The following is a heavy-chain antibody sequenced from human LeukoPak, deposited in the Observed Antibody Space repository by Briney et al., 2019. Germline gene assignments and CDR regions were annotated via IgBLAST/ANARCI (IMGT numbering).Heavy chain of an antibody. D-gene: IGHD3-10*01. CDR1: GGTFSSYA. Sequence: GSSVKVSCKASGGTFSSYAISWVRQAPGQGLEWMGGIIPIFGTANYAQKFQGRVTITADKSTSTAYMELSSLRSEDTAVYYCGSNFQSYHFDYWGQGTLVTVSS. CDR2: IIPIFGTA. V-gene: IGHV1-69*06. CDR3: GSNFQSYHFDY. J-gene: IGHJ4*02.